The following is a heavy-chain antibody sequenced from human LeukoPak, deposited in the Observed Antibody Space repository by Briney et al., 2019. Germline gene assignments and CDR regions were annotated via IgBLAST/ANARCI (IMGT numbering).Heavy chain of an antibody. CDR2: ISAYNGNT. CDR1: GYTFTSYG. CDR3: ARGANYDFWSGYLNDPYYYYYYGMDV. Sequence: ASVKVSCKASGYTFTSYGIGWVRQAPGQGLEWMGWISAYNGNTNYAQKLQGRVTMTTDTSTSTAYMELRSLRSDDTAVYYCARGANYDFWSGYLNDPYYYYYYGMDVWGQGTTVTVSS. J-gene: IGHJ6*02. V-gene: IGHV1-18*01. D-gene: IGHD3-3*01.